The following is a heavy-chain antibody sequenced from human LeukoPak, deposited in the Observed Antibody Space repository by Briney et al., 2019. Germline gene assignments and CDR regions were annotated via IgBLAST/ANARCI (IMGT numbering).Heavy chain of an antibody. CDR3: AKVGLTMVRGVPSH. CDR1: GFTFSSCA. D-gene: IGHD3-10*01. J-gene: IGHJ4*02. Sequence: GGSLRLSCAASGFTFSSCAMSWVRQAPGKGLEWVAVISYDGSNKYYADSVKGRFTISRDNSKNTLYLQMNSLRAEDTAVYYCAKVGLTMVRGVPSHWGQGTLVTVSS. V-gene: IGHV3-30*18. CDR2: ISYDGSNK.